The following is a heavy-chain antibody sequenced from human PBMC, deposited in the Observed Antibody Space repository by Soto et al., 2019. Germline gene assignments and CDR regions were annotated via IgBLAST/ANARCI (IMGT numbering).Heavy chain of an antibody. V-gene: IGHV3-23*01. J-gene: IGHJ6*02. D-gene: IGHD3-16*01. CDR1: GFTFSSYA. CDR3: ARDMLGGMEV. CDR2: ISGSGGST. Sequence: GGSLRLSCAAPGFTFSSYAMSWVRQAPGKGLEWVSAISGSGGSTYYADSVKGRFTISRDNSKNTLYLQMNSLRAEDTAVYYCARDMLGGMEVWGQGTTVTVSS.